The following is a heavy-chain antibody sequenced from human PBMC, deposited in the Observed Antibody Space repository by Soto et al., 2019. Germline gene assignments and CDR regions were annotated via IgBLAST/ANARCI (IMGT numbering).Heavy chain of an antibody. J-gene: IGHJ6*03. CDR1: GYTFTSYG. Sequence: ASVKVSCKASGYTFTSYGISWVRQAPGQGLEWMGWISAYNGNTNYAQKLQGRVTMTTDTSTSTAYMELRSLRSDDTAVYYCARAVHRNYYYYYYMDVWGKGTTVTVSS. D-gene: IGHD3-10*01. CDR2: ISAYNGNT. V-gene: IGHV1-18*01. CDR3: ARAVHRNYYYYYYMDV.